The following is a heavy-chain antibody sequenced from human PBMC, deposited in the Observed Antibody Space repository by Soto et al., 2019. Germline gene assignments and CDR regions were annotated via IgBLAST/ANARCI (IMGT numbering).Heavy chain of an antibody. CDR2: IYHSGST. Sequence: SETLSLTCAVSGGSISSSNWWSWVRQPPGKGLEWIGEIYHSGSTNYNPSLKSRVTISVDKSKNQFSLKLSSVTAADTAVYYCARVMITFGGVIVTSMGAFDIWGQGTMVTVS. V-gene: IGHV4-4*02. CDR1: GGSISSSNW. J-gene: IGHJ3*02. CDR3: ARVMITFGGVIVTSMGAFDI. D-gene: IGHD3-16*02.